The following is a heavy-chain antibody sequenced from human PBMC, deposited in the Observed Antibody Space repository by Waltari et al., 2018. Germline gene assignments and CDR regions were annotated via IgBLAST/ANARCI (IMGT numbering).Heavy chain of an antibody. CDR3: ARGSTVTTYNWFDP. D-gene: IGHD4-17*01. V-gene: IGHV1-2*02. Sequence: QVQLVQSGAEVKKPGASVKVSCKASGYTFTGYYMHWVRQAPGQGLEWMGWINPNGGGTNYAQKFQGRVTMTRDTSISTAYMELSRLRSDDTAVYYCARGSTVTTYNWFDPWGQGTLVTVSS. J-gene: IGHJ5*02. CDR2: INPNGGGT. CDR1: GYTFTGYY.